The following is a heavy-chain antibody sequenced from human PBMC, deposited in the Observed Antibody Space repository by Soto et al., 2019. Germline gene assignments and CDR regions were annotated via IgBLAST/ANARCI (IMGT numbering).Heavy chain of an antibody. CDR3: ARGHARWYSYGPYAFDI. D-gene: IGHD5-18*01. Sequence: SETLSLTCTVSGGSISSYYWSWIRQPPGKGLEWIGYIYYSGSTNYNPSLKSRVTISVDTSKNQFSLKLSSVTAADTAVYYCARGHARWYSYGPYAFDIWGQGTMVTVS. CDR2: IYYSGST. J-gene: IGHJ3*02. V-gene: IGHV4-59*01. CDR1: GGSISSYY.